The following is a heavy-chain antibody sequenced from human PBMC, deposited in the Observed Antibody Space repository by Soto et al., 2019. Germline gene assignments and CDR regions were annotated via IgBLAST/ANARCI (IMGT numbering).Heavy chain of an antibody. D-gene: IGHD2-8*02. CDR1: TYTLTVSE. CDR3: ARQVPGLHGMDV. CDR2: IYPGDSDT. V-gene: IGHV5-51*01. Sequence: KVSCKASTYTLTVSENNGVRQPTGQGLEWMRIIYPGDSDTRYSPSFQGQVTISADKSISTAYLQWSSLKASDTAVYYCARQVPGLHGMDVWGQGTTVTVS. J-gene: IGHJ6*02.